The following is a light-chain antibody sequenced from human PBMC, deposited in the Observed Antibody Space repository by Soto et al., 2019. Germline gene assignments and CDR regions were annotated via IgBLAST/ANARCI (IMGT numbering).Light chain of an antibody. Sequence: EIVLTQSPGTLSLSPGERATLSCRASQSVSNSYLAWYQQKPGQAPRLLIYGASSRATGIPDRFSGSGSGTDFTLTIRRLEPEDFAVYYCQQYGSSPYTFGQGTKLEIK. CDR1: QSVSNSY. CDR3: QQYGSSPYT. J-gene: IGKJ2*01. CDR2: GAS. V-gene: IGKV3-20*01.